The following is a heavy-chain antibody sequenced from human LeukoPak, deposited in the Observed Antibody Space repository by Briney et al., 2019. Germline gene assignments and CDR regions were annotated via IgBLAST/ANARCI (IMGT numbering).Heavy chain of an antibody. Sequence: GGSLRLSCAASGFTFSSYWMHWVRHAPGKGLVWVSRINSDGSSTSYADSVKGRFTISRDNAKNTLYLQMNSLRAEDTAVYYCAGSYYCSGGSCFVRYFDYWGQGTLVTVSS. D-gene: IGHD2-15*01. CDR2: INSDGSST. CDR3: AGSYYCSGGSCFVRYFDY. CDR1: GFTFSSYW. V-gene: IGHV3-74*01. J-gene: IGHJ4*02.